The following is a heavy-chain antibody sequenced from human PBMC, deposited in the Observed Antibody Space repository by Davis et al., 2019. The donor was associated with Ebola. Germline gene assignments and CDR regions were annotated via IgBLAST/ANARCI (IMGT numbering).Heavy chain of an antibody. CDR1: GFSFSSYW. D-gene: IGHD6-6*01. V-gene: IGHV3-53*01. CDR2: ISGSGGT. J-gene: IGHJ6*03. CDR3: ARVSTSSGNFYYYMDV. Sequence: GGSLRLSCAASGFSFSSYWMHWVRQVPGKGLEWVTAISGSGGTYYADSVKGRFTISRENSKNTLYLQMNSLRAEDTAVYYCARVSTSSGNFYYYMDVWGKGTTVTVSS.